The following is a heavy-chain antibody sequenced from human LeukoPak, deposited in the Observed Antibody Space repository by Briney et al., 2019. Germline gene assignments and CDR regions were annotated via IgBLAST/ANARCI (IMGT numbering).Heavy chain of an antibody. D-gene: IGHD1-26*01. CDR3: ARGTGSNYSLGY. CDR2: INSDGSST. Sequence: GGSLRLSCAASGFTFSSYWMHWVRQAPGKGLVWVSRINSDGSSTSYADSVKGRFTISRDNAKNTLYLQMDSLRAEDTAMYYCARGTGSNYSLGYWGQGTLVTVSS. V-gene: IGHV3-74*01. J-gene: IGHJ4*02. CDR1: GFTFSSYW.